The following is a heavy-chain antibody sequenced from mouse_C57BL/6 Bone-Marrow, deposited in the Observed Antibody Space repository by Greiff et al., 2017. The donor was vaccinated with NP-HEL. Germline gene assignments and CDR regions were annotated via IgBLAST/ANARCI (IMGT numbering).Heavy chain of an antibody. D-gene: IGHD1-1*01. CDR3: TAYYGSGH. CDR1: GFNIKDYY. J-gene: IGHJ2*01. Sequence: EVQLQQSGAELVRPGASVKLSCTASGFNIKDYYMHWVKQRPEQGLEWIGRIDPEDGDTEYAPKFQGKATLTADTSSNTAYLRLSSLTAEDTAVYYCTAYYGSGHWGQGTTLTVST. V-gene: IGHV14-1*01. CDR2: IDPEDGDT.